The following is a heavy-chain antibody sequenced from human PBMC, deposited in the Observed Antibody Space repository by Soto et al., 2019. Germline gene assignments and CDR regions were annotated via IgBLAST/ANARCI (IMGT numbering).Heavy chain of an antibody. V-gene: IGHV4-39*01. CDR1: GVSIHNSHSF. CDR3: GRVVEGATRHTDLDS. Sequence: ASETLSLTCTVSGVSIHNSHSFWGWIRQPPGKGLEFIGTVYYSGGAHYNSSLKSRVTNSVDTAHNQVSLRMRSLTAADTAVYYCGRVVEGATRHTDLDSWGQGTLVTVSS. D-gene: IGHD2-21*01. CDR2: VYYSGGA. J-gene: IGHJ5*01.